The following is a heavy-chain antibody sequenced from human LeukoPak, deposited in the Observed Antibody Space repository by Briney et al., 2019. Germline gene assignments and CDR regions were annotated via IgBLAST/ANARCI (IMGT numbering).Heavy chain of an antibody. CDR3: ARTYYDILTGYNPHFDY. V-gene: IGHV3-48*03. CDR2: ISTSGSTI. CDR1: GFTFSSYE. Sequence: GGSLRLSCAASGFTFSSYEMNWVRQAPGKGLEWVSYISTSGSTIYYADSVKGRFTISRDNAKNSLYLQMNSLRAEDTAVYYCARTYYDILTGYNPHFDYWGQGTLVTVSS. D-gene: IGHD3-9*01. J-gene: IGHJ4*02.